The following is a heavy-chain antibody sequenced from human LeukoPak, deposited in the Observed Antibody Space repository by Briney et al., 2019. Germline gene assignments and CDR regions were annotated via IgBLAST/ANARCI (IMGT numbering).Heavy chain of an antibody. CDR1: GFVFSNYY. Sequence: GGSLRLSCAASGFVFSNYYMSWVRRAPGKGLEGLAIIKYDGSEKYYLDSVKGRFTISRDNAKNSVYPQMDSLRAEDTAVYYCTRDEGATETTYRFDYWGQGTLVTVSS. J-gene: IGHJ4*02. D-gene: IGHD4-17*01. CDR3: TRDEGATETTYRFDY. CDR2: IKYDGSEK. V-gene: IGHV3-7*03.